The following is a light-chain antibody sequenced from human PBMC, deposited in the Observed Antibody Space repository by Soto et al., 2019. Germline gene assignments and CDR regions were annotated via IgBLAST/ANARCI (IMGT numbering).Light chain of an antibody. CDR3: ALYMGRGIWE. J-gene: IGLJ7*01. CDR2: STN. CDR1: SGSVSTSYY. V-gene: IGLV8-61*01. Sequence: QTVVTKEPSFSVSHGGTVNLTCGLSSGSVSTSYYPSWYQQTPGQAPRTLIYSTNTRSSGVPDRFSGSILGNKAALTITGAHADDESDYYCALYMGRGIWEFGGGTQLTVL.